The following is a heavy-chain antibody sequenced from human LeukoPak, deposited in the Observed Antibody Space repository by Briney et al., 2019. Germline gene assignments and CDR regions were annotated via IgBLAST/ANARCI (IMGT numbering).Heavy chain of an antibody. V-gene: IGHV5-51*01. CDR3: ARGDVVRGVSWFDS. Sequence: GESLKISCQGSGYTFTSYWIGWVRQMPVRGLEWMGSIYPGDSDTKYSPSFQGQVTISVDKSTNTAYLQWTSLKAPDTAMYYCARGDVVRGVSWFDSWGQGALVTVSS. D-gene: IGHD2-21*02. CDR1: GYTFTSYW. CDR2: IYPGDSDT. J-gene: IGHJ5*01.